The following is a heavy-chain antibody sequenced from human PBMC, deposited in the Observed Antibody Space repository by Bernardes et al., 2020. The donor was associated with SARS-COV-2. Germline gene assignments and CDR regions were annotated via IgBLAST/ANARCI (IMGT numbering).Heavy chain of an antibody. CDR1: GFTFSDHY. CDR2: IRNKGSNYST. V-gene: IGHV3-72*01. Sequence: GGSLSLSCAASGFTFSDHYLDWVRQAPGKGLEWVGRIRNKGSNYSTKYAASVEGRFIISRDDSRKSLYLQMNSLKTEDTAVYYCAREVPKYRDSSGYAHYYYAMDVWGQGTTVTVSS. CDR3: AREVPKYRDSSGYAHYYYAMDV. D-gene: IGHD3-22*01. J-gene: IGHJ6*02.